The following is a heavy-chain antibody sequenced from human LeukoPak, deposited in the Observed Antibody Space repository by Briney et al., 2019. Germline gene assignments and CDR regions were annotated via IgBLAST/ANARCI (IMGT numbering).Heavy chain of an antibody. CDR1: GGSFSGYY. V-gene: IGHV4-34*01. CDR2: INHSGST. D-gene: IGHD6-13*01. J-gene: IGHJ5*02. Sequence: SETPSLTCAVYGGSFSGYYWSWIRQPPGKGLEWIGEINHSGSTNYNPSLKSRVTISVDTSKNQFSLKLSSVTAADTAVYYCASGKFRAAVHHNWFDPWGQGTLVTVSS. CDR3: ASGKFRAAVHHNWFDP.